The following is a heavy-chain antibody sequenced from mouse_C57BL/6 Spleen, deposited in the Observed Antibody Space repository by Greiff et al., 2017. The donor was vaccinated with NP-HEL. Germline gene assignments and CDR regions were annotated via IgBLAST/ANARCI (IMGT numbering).Heavy chain of an antibody. CDR3: TRATTVVARYYFDY. Sequence: QVQLQQSGAELVRPGASVTLSCKASGYTFTDYEMHWVKQTPVHGLEWIGAIDPETGGTAYNQKFKGKAILTADKSSSTAYMELRSLTSEYSAVYYCTRATTVVARYYFDYWGQGTTLTVSS. V-gene: IGHV1-15*01. D-gene: IGHD1-1*01. CDR1: GYTFTDYE. CDR2: IDPETGGT. J-gene: IGHJ2*01.